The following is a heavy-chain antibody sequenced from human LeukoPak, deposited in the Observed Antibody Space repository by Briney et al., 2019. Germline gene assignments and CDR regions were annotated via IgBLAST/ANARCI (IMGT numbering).Heavy chain of an antibody. Sequence: PGGSLRLSCASSGFTFSTYAMNWVRQAPGEGLEWVSTISSTGFSTYYGGSVGGRFTISRDNSKDTLYLQMNSLRADDTALYYCTRGLTPAAAEFDFWGQGTLVTVSS. CDR3: TRGLTPAAAEFDF. V-gene: IGHV3-23*01. CDR2: ISSTGFST. D-gene: IGHD2-2*01. CDR1: GFTFSTYA. J-gene: IGHJ5*01.